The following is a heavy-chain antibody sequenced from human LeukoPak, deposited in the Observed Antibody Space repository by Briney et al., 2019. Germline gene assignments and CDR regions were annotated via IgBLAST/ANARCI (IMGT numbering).Heavy chain of an antibody. CDR2: IYYSGCT. J-gene: IGHJ5*02. V-gene: IGHV4-59*01. CDR1: GGSISSYY. Sequence: SETLSLTCTVSGGSISSYYWSWIRQPPGKGLEWIGYIYYSGCTNYNPSLKSRVTISVDTSKNQFSLKLSSVTAADTAVYYCARDSSGANWFDPWGQGTLVTVSS. CDR3: ARDSSGANWFDP. D-gene: IGHD3-22*01.